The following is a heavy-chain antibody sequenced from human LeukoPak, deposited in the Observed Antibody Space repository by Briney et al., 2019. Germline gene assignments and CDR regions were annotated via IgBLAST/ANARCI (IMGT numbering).Heavy chain of an antibody. CDR1: GGSFSGYY. CDR3: ARVDGGSCDY. CDR2: INHSGST. Sequence: ETLSLTCAVYGGSFSGYYWSWIRQPPGKGLEWIGEINHSGSTSYNPSLKSRVIISVDTSKNQFSLKVSSVTAADTAVYYCARVDGGSCDYWGQGTLVTVSS. D-gene: IGHD2-15*01. V-gene: IGHV4-34*01. J-gene: IGHJ4*02.